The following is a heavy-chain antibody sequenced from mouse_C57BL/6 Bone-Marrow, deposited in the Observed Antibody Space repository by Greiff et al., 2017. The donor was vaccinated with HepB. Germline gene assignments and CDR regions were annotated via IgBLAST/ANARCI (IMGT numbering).Heavy chain of an antibody. CDR3: AREATVVENYAMDD. Sequence: VQLQQSGAELVRPGTSVKVSCKASGYAFTNYLIEWVKQRPGQGLEWIGVINPGSGGTNYNEKFKGKATLTADKSSSTAYMQLSSLTSEDSAVYFCAREATVVENYAMDDWGTGTTVTVSS. CDR2: INPGSGGT. D-gene: IGHD1-1*01. CDR1: GYAFTNYL. J-gene: IGHJ4*01. V-gene: IGHV1-54*01.